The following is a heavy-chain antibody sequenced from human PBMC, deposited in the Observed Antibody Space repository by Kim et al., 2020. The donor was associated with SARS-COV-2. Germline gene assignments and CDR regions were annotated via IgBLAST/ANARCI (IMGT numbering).Heavy chain of an antibody. Sequence: AESGKARFHTSRDNSKNTLDLQMNSLRAEDTAVYYCAKDTGYSYANWFDPWGQGTLVTVSS. CDR3: AKDTGYSYANWFDP. D-gene: IGHD5-18*01. V-gene: IGHV3-23*01. J-gene: IGHJ5*02.